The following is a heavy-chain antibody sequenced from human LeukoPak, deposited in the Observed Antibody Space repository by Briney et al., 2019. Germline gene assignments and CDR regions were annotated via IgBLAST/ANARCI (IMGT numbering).Heavy chain of an antibody. CDR1: GFTFSTYW. Sequence: GGSLRLSCAASGFTFSTYWMSWVRQAPGKGLEWVANIKQDGSEKYYVDSVKGRFTISRDNAKNSLYLQMNSLRAEDTAVYYCARVISRNWFDPWGQGTLVTVSS. J-gene: IGHJ5*02. CDR3: ARVISRNWFDP. CDR2: IKQDGSEK. V-gene: IGHV3-7*01.